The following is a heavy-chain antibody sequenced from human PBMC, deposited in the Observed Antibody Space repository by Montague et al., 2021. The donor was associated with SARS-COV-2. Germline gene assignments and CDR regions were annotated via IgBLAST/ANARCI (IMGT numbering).Heavy chain of an antibody. Sequence: VKPTQTLTLTCTFSGFSLISDGVGVGWIRQPPGKALEWLALIFWNDDKRYNSSLKNRLTVTKDTSKNQVVLTMTNMDPLDTGTYYCARSLLFSSLGDFDSWGQGTLVTVAS. CDR3: ARSLLFSSLGDFDS. CDR1: GFSLISDGVG. D-gene: IGHD7-27*01. V-gene: IGHV2-5*01. CDR2: IFWNDDK. J-gene: IGHJ4*02.